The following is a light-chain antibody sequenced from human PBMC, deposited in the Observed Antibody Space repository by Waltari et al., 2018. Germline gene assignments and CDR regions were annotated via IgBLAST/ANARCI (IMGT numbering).Light chain of an antibody. J-gene: IGKJ2*01. CDR3: QQYYSTPYT. V-gene: IGKV4-1*01. CDR2: WAS. Sequence: DIVMTQSSDSLAVSLGERATIRCKSSQSVLYRSNNKNYLSWYQQKPGQPPKLLIYWASTRESGVPDRFSGSGSGTDFTLTISSLQAEDVAVYYCQQYYSTPYTFGQGTKLEIK. CDR1: QSVLYRSNNKNY.